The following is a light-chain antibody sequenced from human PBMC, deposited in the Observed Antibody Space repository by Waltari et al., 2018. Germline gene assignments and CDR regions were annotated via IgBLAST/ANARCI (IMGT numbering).Light chain of an antibody. V-gene: IGKV1-39*01. CDR3: QQTYITPPHS. J-gene: IGKJ2*03. Sequence: DIQMTQSPSSLSASVGARVTITCRASHDIGTYLNWYQHKPGKAPKLLIYSASTLQGGVPPRFSGSGSGTDYTLTIFDLQPEDFATYYCQQTYITPPHSFGQGTKLEI. CDR2: SAS. CDR1: HDIGTY.